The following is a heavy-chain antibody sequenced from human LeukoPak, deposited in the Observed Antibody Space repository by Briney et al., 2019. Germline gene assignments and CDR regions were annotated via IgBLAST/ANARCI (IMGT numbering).Heavy chain of an antibody. J-gene: IGHJ4*02. CDR1: GFTFSSYW. V-gene: IGHV3-74*01. CDR2: INSDGSST. CDR3: ARDRPLYSGSL. D-gene: IGHD1-26*01. Sequence: GGSLRLSCAASGFTFSSYWMHWVRQAPGKGLLWVSRINSDGSSTWYADSVKGRFTISRDNAKNTLYLQMNSLRAEDTAVYYCARDRPLYSGSLWGQGTLVTVSS.